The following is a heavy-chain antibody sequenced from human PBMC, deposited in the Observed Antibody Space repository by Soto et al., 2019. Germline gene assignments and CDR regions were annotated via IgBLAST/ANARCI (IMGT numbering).Heavy chain of an antibody. D-gene: IGHD2-8*01. Sequence: XESLSLQCTVSGGSIGTYYWTWVRQPPGKRLEWIGCIDYSGSTSYNPSLKSRLTISIDTSKNQFYLNVNSVAAADTAVYYCARVRRRSGRMDAADIWGPGTMVTVSS. J-gene: IGHJ3*02. V-gene: IGHV4-59*01. CDR1: GGSIGTYY. CDR2: IDYSGST. CDR3: ARVRRRSGRMDAADI.